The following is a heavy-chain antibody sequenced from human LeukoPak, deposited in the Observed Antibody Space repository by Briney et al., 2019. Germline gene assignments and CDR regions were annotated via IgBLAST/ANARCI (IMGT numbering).Heavy chain of an antibody. J-gene: IGHJ4*02. CDR2: ISGSGGST. D-gene: IGHD6-13*01. CDR1: GFTFSSYA. Sequence: PGGSLRLSCAASGFTFSSYAMSWVRQAPGKGLEWVSAISGSGGSTYYADSVKGRFTISRDNSKNTLYLQMNSLRAEDTAVYYCAKGYSSWCTSRSDYWGQGTLVTVSS. CDR3: AKGYSSWCTSRSDY. V-gene: IGHV3-23*01.